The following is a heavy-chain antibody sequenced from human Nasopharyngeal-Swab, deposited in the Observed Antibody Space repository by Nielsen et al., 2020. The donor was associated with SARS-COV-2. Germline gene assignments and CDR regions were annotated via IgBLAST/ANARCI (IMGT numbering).Heavy chain of an antibody. Sequence: GGSLRLSCAASGFTFSSYWMHWVRQAPGKGLVWVSRINSDGSSTSYADSVKGRFTISRDNAKNTLYLQMNSLRAEDTAVYYCAVFTDSSGYYYEGFDYWGQGTLVTVSS. J-gene: IGHJ4*02. CDR1: GFTFSSYW. D-gene: IGHD3-22*01. CDR3: AVFTDSSGYYYEGFDY. V-gene: IGHV3-74*01. CDR2: INSDGSST.